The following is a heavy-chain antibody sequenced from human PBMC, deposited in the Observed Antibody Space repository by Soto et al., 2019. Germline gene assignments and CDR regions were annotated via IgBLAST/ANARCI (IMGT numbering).Heavy chain of an antibody. CDR3: AKSRVFIGAIVTLLDS. CDR2: ISNNGDTA. D-gene: IGHD3-16*02. J-gene: IGHJ4*02. V-gene: IGHV3-23*01. Sequence: PGGSLRLSCATSGFTFRSYAMVWVRQAAEKGLEWVASISNNGDTAYYADSVKGRFTISRGNSENTLYLQMNGLRADDTALYFCAKSRVFIGAIVTLLDSWGQGTQVTVSS. CDR1: GFTFRSYA.